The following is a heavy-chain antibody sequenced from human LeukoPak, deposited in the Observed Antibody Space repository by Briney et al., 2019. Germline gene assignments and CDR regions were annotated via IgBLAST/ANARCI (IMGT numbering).Heavy chain of an antibody. CDR1: GFTFSNYG. D-gene: IGHD3-10*01. V-gene: IGHV3-21*06. Sequence: GGSLRLSCAASGFTFSNYGMNGVRQAPGKGLEWVSFTYTSGRYVYYVASVKGRFTISRDNAKNLLFLQMKGLRAEDTALYYCARGRSITLLRGVAMSDGFDIWGQGDMVAVSS. J-gene: IGHJ3*02. CDR2: TYTSGRYV. CDR3: ARGRSITLLRGVAMSDGFDI.